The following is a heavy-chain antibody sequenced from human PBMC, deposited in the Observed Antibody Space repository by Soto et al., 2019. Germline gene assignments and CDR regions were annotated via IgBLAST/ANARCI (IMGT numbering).Heavy chain of an antibody. V-gene: IGHV3-74*01. J-gene: IGHJ5*02. CDR2: INPAGTIT. CDR3: ASDTFGLRDT. CDR1: VFPISHYW. D-gene: IGHD3-16*01. Sequence: GGSLILSNAASVFPISHYWMHWVRQTPGKGLVWVSRINPAGTITNYADSVEGRFTISRDNADSALFLQMNSLSAEDTAIYYCASDTFGLRDTWGQGTLVTLSS.